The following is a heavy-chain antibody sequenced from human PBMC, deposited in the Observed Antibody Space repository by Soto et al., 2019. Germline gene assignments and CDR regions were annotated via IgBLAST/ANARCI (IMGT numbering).Heavy chain of an antibody. CDR3: ARGAGYGDYLFDY. D-gene: IGHD4-17*01. V-gene: IGHV3-48*01. Sequence: GGSLRLSCAASGFTFSSYSMNWVRQAPGKGLEWVSYISSSSSTIYYADSVKGRFTISRDNAKNSLYLQMNSLRAEDTAVYYCARGAGYGDYLFDYWGQGTLVTVSS. CDR1: GFTFSSYS. J-gene: IGHJ4*02. CDR2: ISSSSSTI.